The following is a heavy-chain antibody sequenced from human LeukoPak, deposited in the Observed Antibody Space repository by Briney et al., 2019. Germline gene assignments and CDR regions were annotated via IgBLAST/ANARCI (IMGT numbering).Heavy chain of an antibody. Sequence: SVKLSCKASGGTFSSYAISWVRQAPGPGLEWMGRIIPIFGTANYAQKFQGRVTITTDESTSTAYMELSSMRSEDTAVYYCARLGWSGDYWGQGTLVTVSS. V-gene: IGHV1-69*05. CDR3: ARLGWSGDY. J-gene: IGHJ4*02. D-gene: IGHD3/OR15-3a*01. CDR1: GGTFSSYA. CDR2: IIPIFGTA.